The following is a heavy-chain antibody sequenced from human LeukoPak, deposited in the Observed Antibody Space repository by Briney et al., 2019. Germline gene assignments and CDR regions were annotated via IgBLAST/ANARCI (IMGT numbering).Heavy chain of an antibody. Sequence: SQTLSLTCTVSGGSISSGDYYWSWIRQPPGKGLEWIGYIYYSGSTYYNPSLKSRVTISVDTSKNPFSLKLSSVTAADTAVYYCARAYCNSTSCYTDYYYMDVWGKGTTVTVSS. CDR3: ARAYCNSTSCYTDYYYMDV. CDR1: GGSISSGDYY. CDR2: IYYSGST. J-gene: IGHJ6*03. D-gene: IGHD2-2*02. V-gene: IGHV4-30-4*08.